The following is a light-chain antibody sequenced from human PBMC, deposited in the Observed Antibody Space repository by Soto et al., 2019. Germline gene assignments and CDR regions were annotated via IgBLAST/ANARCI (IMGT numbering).Light chain of an antibody. CDR1: QSVSSSY. V-gene: IGKV3-20*01. CDR2: DVS. Sequence: EIVLTQSPGTLSLSPGERATLSCRSSQSVSSSYLAWYQQKPGQAPRLLIYDVSSRATGIPDRFSDSGSGTDFTLTISRLEPEDFAVYYCQQYGSSPTFGQGNKVEIK. CDR3: QQYGSSPT. J-gene: IGKJ1*01.